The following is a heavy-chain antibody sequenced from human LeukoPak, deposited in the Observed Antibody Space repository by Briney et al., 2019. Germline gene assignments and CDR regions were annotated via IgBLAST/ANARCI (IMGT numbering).Heavy chain of an antibody. J-gene: IGHJ3*02. CDR2: ISSSGSTI. V-gene: IGHV3-48*03. CDR3: ARDVVVTALGANNDAFDI. Sequence: GGSLRLSCAASGFTFSSYEMNWVRQAPGKGLEWVSYISSSGSTIYYADSVKGRFTISRDNAKNSLYLQMNSLRAEDTAVYYCARDVVVTALGANNDAFDIWGQGTMVTVSS. CDR1: GFTFSSYE. D-gene: IGHD2-21*02.